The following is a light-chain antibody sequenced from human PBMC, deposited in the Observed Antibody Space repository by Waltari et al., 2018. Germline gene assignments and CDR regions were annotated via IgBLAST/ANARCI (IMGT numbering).Light chain of an antibody. CDR1: GSNIGAGYD. J-gene: IGLJ3*02. CDR2: GST. CDR3: QSYDTSLSVV. Sequence: QSVLTQPPSVSGAPGQRVTIYCTGSGSNIGAGYDVHWYQQLPRAVPKRLIYGSTSRPLGVPARFVVSTSGSSASLAITGLQADDEADYYYQSYDTSLSVVFGGGTKLTVL. V-gene: IGLV1-40*01.